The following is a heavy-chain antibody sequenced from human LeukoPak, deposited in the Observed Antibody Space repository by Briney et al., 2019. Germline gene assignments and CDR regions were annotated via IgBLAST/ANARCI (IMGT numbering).Heavy chain of an antibody. Sequence: SETLSLTCAVYGGSFSGYYWSWIRQPPGKGLEWIGEINHSGSTNYNPSLKSRVTISVDTSKNQFSLKLSSVTAADTAVYYCAKVAKYYYGPETYFFFEHWGQGTLVTVSS. CDR1: GGSFSGYY. D-gene: IGHD3-10*01. J-gene: IGHJ4*02. CDR2: INHSGST. V-gene: IGHV4-34*01. CDR3: AKVAKYYYGPETYFFFEH.